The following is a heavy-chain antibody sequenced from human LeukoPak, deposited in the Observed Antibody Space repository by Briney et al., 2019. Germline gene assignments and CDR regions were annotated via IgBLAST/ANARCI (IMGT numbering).Heavy chain of an antibody. V-gene: IGHV1-2*02. CDR1: GYTFTGYY. J-gene: IGHJ4*02. CDR2: INPNSDGT. Sequence: GASVKVSCKASGYTFTGYYMHWVRQAPGQGLEWMGWINPNSDGTNYAQKFQGRVTMTRDTSISTAYMELSRLRSDDTAVYYCASIRHIVRGVIDDYWGQGTLVTVSS. CDR3: ASIRHIVRGVIDDY. D-gene: IGHD3-10*01.